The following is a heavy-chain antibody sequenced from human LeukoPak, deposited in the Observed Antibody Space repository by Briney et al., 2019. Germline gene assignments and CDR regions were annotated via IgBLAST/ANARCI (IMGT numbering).Heavy chain of an antibody. CDR2: TSSSSSYI. J-gene: IGHJ3*02. D-gene: IGHD5-24*01. V-gene: IGHV3-21*01. CDR1: GFTFSSYS. Sequence: SGGSLRLSCAASGFTFSSYSMNWVRQAPGKGLEWVSSTSSSSSYIYYADSVKGRFTISRDNAKNSLYLQMNSLRAEDTAVYYCARERRDGYNYRNDAFDIWGQGTMVTVSS. CDR3: ARERRDGYNYRNDAFDI.